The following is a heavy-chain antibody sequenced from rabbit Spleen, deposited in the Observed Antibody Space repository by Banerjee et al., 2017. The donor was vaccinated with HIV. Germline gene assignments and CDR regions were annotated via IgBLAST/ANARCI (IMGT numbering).Heavy chain of an antibody. Sequence: QEQLVESGGGLVKPEGSLKLSCTASGFSFSNKAVMCWVRQAPGKGLQWIACINAVTGKAVYANWPKGRFTISKTSSTTVTLQMTGLTAADTATYFCARNTGSSFSTYGMDLWGPGTL. CDR1: GFSFSNKAV. CDR2: INAVTGKA. D-gene: IGHD8-1*01. V-gene: IGHV1S45*01. J-gene: IGHJ6*01. CDR3: ARNTGSSFSTYGMDL.